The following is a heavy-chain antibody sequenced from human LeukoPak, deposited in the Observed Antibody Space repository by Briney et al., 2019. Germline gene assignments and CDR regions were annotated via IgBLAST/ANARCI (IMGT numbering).Heavy chain of an antibody. V-gene: IGHV3-30-3*01. CDR1: GFTFSSYA. CDR3: ARAQSVAGPVDY. Sequence: GRSLRLSCAASGFTFSSYAMHWVRQAPGKGLEWVAVISYDGTNKYYADSVKGRFTISRDNSKNTLYLQMNSLRAEDTAVYYCARAQSVAGPVDYWGQGTLVTVSS. D-gene: IGHD6-19*01. J-gene: IGHJ4*02. CDR2: ISYDGTNK.